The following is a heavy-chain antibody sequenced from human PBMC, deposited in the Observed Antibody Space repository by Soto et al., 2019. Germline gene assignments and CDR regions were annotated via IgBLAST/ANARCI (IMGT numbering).Heavy chain of an antibody. CDR2: ISAHNGNT. CDR1: GYTFTSYG. CDR3: XXXRYGXY. D-gene: IGHD1-1*01. J-gene: IGHJ4*02. V-gene: IGHV1-18*01. Sequence: QVHLVQSGAEVKKPGASVKVSCKASGYTFTSYGITWVRQAPGQGLEWMGWISAHNGNTDYAQKLQGRVIVTRDTXXXXXXXXXXXXXXXXXXXXXXXXXRYGXYWGQGALVTVSS.